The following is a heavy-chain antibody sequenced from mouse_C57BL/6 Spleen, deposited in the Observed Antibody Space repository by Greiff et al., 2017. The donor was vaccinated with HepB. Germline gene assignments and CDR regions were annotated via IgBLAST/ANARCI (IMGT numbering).Heavy chain of an antibody. CDR1: GYTFTSYW. V-gene: IGHV1-74*01. J-gene: IGHJ2*01. D-gene: IGHD1-1*01. Sequence: VQLQQSGAELVKPGASVKVSCKASGYTFTSYWMHWVTQRPGQGLEWIGRIHPSDSDTNYNQTFQGKATLPVDKSSSTAYRQRSSLTSEDAAVYYCAGPYYYGSSHYFDYWGQGTTLTVSS. CDR2: IHPSDSDT. CDR3: AGPYYYGSSHYFDY.